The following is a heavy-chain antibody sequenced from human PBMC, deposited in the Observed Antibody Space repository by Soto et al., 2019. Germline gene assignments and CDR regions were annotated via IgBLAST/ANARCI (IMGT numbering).Heavy chain of an antibody. D-gene: IGHD6-19*01. J-gene: IGHJ4*02. CDR2: LHYCVNT. V-gene: IGHV4-39*01. Sequence: QLQLQESGPGLVKASETLSLTCTVSGGPIDSSSYYWDWIRQPPGKGLEWIGSLHYCVNTSYNPSLKNRVTISIDTSKYQFSLSLSSVTATDTAVYYCARRGTITVAVDYWGQGTLLTVSS. CDR3: ARRGTITVAVDY. CDR1: GGPIDSSSYY.